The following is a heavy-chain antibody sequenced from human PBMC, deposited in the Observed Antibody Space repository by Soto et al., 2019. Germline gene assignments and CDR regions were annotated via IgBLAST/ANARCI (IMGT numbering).Heavy chain of an antibody. V-gene: IGHV1-69*13. J-gene: IGHJ6*02. CDR1: GGTFSSYA. Sequence: ASVKVSCKASGGTFSSYAISWVRQAPGQGLEWMGGIIPIFGTANYARKFQGRVTITADESPSQPYMELSSLRSEDTAVYYCARESAYCGGDCYSGDYYYYGMDVWGQGTTVTVSS. D-gene: IGHD2-21*02. CDR2: IIPIFGTA. CDR3: ARESAYCGGDCYSGDYYYYGMDV.